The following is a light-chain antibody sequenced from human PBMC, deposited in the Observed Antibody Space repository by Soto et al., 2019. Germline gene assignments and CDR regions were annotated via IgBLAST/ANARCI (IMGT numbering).Light chain of an antibody. CDR2: DAS. V-gene: IGKV1-5*01. Sequence: DIQMTQSPSALSASVGGRVTITCRASQSIGTWLAWYQQKPGKAPKLLIYDASSLERGVPSRFSGGGSGTEFTLTISSRQPDDFATYYCQQYNSYSWTFGQGTKVDIK. CDR3: QQYNSYSWT. CDR1: QSIGTW. J-gene: IGKJ1*01.